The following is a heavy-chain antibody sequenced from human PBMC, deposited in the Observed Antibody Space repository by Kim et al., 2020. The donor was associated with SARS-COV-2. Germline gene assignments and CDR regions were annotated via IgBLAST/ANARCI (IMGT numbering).Heavy chain of an antibody. CDR1: GYSFTSYW. CDR2: IYPGDSDT. CDR3: ARQGELWFGIVVAMGSDAFDI. V-gene: IGHV5-51*01. J-gene: IGHJ3*02. Sequence: GESLKISCKGSGYSFTSYWIGWVRQMPGKGLEWMGIIYPGDSDTRYSPSFQGQVTISADKSISTAYLQWSSLKASDTAMYYCARQGELWFGIVVAMGSDAFDIWGQGTMVTVSS. D-gene: IGHD3-22*01.